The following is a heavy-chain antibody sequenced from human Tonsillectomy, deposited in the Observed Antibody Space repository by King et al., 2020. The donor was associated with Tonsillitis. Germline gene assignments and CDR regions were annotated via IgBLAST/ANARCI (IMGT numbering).Heavy chain of an antibody. CDR1: GGSISSGSYY. J-gene: IGHJ6*03. Sequence: QLQESGPGLVKPSQTLSLTCTVSGGSISSGSYYWSWIRQPAGKGLEWIGRIYTSGSTNYTPSLKSRVTMSVDTSKNQFSLKLSSVTAADTAVYYCARDSSGWSGVYYYYYYMDVWGKGTTVTVSS. V-gene: IGHV4-61*02. CDR3: ARDSSGWSGVYYYYYYMDV. CDR2: IYTSGST. D-gene: IGHD6-19*01.